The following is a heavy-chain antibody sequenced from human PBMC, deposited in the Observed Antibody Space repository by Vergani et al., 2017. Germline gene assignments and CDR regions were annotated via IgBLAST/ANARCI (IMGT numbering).Heavy chain of an antibody. Sequence: QVQLQQWGSGLFKPSETLSLTCAVYDGSFSGYYWGWIRQPPGKGLEWIGQINHSGSTNYNPSLKSRVTILLDTSKNQFSLKLTSVTAADTAVYYCARGGEEWRDTGGHTTYNTWGQATLVTVSS. CDR1: DGSFSGYY. CDR3: ARGGEEWRDTGGHTTYNT. D-gene: IGHD2-8*02. CDR2: INHSGST. V-gene: IGHV4-34*01. J-gene: IGHJ4*02.